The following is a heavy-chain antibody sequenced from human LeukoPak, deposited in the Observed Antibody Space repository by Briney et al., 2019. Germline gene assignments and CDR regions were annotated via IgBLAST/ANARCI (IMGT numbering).Heavy chain of an antibody. J-gene: IGHJ6*03. CDR3: AKRRGEASYYYYYMDV. V-gene: IGHV3-30*02. Sequence: GGALRLSCAASGFTFSSYGMHWVRQAPGKGLEWVAFIRYDGSNKYYADSVKRRFTISRDNSKNTLYLQMNSLRAEDTAVYYCAKRRGEASYYYYYMDVWGKGTTVTVSS. CDR2: IRYDGSNK. CDR1: GFTFSSYG.